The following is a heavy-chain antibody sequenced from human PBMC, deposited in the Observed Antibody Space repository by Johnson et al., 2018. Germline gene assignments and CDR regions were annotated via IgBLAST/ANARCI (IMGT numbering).Heavy chain of an antibody. CDR3: ALYYDFWRAYTGAV. CDR2: IYNSGNT. D-gene: IGHD3/OR15-3a*01. Sequence: QVQLQESGPGLVKPSETLSLTCSVSGGSVSSGSYYWSWIRQPPGKGLEWIGYIYNSGNTNSNPSLRSRVTISLDMSKNQFSLKLSSVTAADTAVYYCALYYDFWRAYTGAVWGPGTTVTVAS. V-gene: IGHV4-61*01. CDR1: GGSVSSGSYY. J-gene: IGHJ6*02.